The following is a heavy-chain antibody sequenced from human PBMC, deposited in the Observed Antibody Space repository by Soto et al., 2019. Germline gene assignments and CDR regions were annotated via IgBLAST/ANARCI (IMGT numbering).Heavy chain of an antibody. CDR2: IMPVFPTP. CDR1: GGTFRTSA. CDR3: AIDKDRQHLGGNYYYIMDV. V-gene: IGHV1-69*12. D-gene: IGHD3-3*02. Sequence: QVQLVQSGAEVKKPGSSVKVSCKTSGGTFRTSAISWVRQAPGQGLEWMGGIMPVFPTPDYAQKFQGIVTITADESTSTAYMELSSLRSEDTAVYYCAIDKDRQHLGGNYYYIMDVLGQGTTVTVSS. J-gene: IGHJ6*01.